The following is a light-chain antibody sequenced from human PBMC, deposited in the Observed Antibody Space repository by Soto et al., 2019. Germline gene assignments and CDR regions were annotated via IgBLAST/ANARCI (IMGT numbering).Light chain of an antibody. V-gene: IGKV1-9*01. CDR2: TAS. J-gene: IGKJ5*01. CDR3: QQRKGYPIT. CDR1: QDISSF. Sequence: DLQLTQSPSFLSASVGDRVTITCRASQDISSFLAWYQQKPGKAPNLLIHTASTLQSGVPSRFSGSGSGTEFSLPISSLQPEDFATYYCQQRKGYPITFGQGTRLEI.